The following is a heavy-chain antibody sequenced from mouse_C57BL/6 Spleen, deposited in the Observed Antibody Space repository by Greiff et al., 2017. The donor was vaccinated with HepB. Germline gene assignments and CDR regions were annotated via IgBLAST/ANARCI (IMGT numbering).Heavy chain of an antibody. CDR2: IWSGGST. Sequence: QVQLKESGPGLVQPSQSLSITCTVSGFSLTSYGVHWVRQSPGKGLEWLGVIWSGGSTDYNAAFISRLSISKDNSKSQVFFKMNSLQADDTAIYYCARNENYYGSSYVDYWGQGTSVTVSS. CDR3: ARNENYYGSSYVDY. J-gene: IGHJ4*01. CDR1: GFSLTSYG. V-gene: IGHV2-2*01. D-gene: IGHD1-1*01.